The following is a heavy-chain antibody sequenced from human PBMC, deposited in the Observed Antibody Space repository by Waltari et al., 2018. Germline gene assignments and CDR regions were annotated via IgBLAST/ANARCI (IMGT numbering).Heavy chain of an antibody. CDR3: ATRLGIAVAPDGFWFDP. D-gene: IGHD6-19*01. Sequence: QVQLQQWGAGLLKPSETLSLTCAVYGGSFSGYYWSWIRPPPGKGLEWIGEINHSGSTNYNPSLKSRVTISVDTSKNQFSLKLSSVTAADTAVYYCATRLGIAVAPDGFWFDPWGQGTLVTVSS. V-gene: IGHV4-34*01. J-gene: IGHJ5*02. CDR2: INHSGST. CDR1: GGSFSGYY.